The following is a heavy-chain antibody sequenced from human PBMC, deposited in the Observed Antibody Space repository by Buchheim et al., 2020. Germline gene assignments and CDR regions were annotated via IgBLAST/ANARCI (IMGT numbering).Heavy chain of an antibody. V-gene: IGHV3-21*01. CDR2: ISSSGSYI. J-gene: IGHJ4*02. CDR1: GFTFSVYA. CDR3: ARADTSGPYYFDS. D-gene: IGHD6-19*01. Sequence: EVQLVESGGGLVKPGESLRLSCAASGFTFSVYAMSWLRQAPGKGLECVSSISSSGSYIYYADSLKGRFTISKDNAKNSVYLQMNSLRAEDTAVYYCARADTSGPYYFDSWGQGTL.